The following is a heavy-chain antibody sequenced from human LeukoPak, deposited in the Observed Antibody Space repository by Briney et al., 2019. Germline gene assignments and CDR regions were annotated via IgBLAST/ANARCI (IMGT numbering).Heavy chain of an antibody. V-gene: IGHV3-33*01. Sequence: PGRSLRLSCAASGFTFSSYGMRWVRQAPGKGLEWVAVIWYDGSNKYYADSVKGRFTISRDNSKNTLYLQMNSLRAEDTAVYYCARGYSYGSGSYYCDYWGQGTLVTVSS. D-gene: IGHD3-10*01. CDR2: IWYDGSNK. CDR3: ARGYSYGSGSYYCDY. CDR1: GFTFSSYG. J-gene: IGHJ4*02.